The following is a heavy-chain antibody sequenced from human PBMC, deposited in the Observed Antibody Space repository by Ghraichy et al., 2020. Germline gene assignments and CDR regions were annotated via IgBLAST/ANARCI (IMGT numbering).Heavy chain of an antibody. CDR3: ARRNPRDGYNPDY. CDR1: GGSISSYY. CDR2: IYYSRST. D-gene: IGHD5-24*01. Sequence: GSLRLSCTVSGGSISSYYWSWIRQPPGKGLEWIGYIYYSRSTNYNPSLKSRVTISVDTSKNQFSLKLSSVTAADTAVYYCARRNPRDGYNPDYWGQGTLVTVSS. J-gene: IGHJ4*02. V-gene: IGHV4-59*08.